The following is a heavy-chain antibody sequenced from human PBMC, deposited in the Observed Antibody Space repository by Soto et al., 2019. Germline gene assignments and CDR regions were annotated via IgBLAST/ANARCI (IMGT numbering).Heavy chain of an antibody. V-gene: IGHV1-8*01. Sequence: ASVKVSCKASGYTFTRYTMNWVRQAPGQRLEWMGWMKPSTGDSGYAQDFQGRITLTRDTATGTAYMELSSLRPEDTAVYYCARGGPAAGFDLWGQGTLVTVSS. CDR3: ARGGPAAGFDL. J-gene: IGHJ4*02. CDR2: MKPSTGDS. CDR1: GYTFTRYT. D-gene: IGHD6-13*01.